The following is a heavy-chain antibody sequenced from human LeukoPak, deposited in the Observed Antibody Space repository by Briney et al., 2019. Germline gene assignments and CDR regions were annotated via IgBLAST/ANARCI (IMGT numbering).Heavy chain of an antibody. CDR2: INHSGST. CDR3: ARSGAARYLTN. D-gene: IGHD2/OR15-2a*01. CDR1: GGSFSGYY. J-gene: IGHJ4*02. V-gene: IGHV4-34*01. Sequence: SETLSLTCAVYGGSFSGYYWNWIRQPPGKGLEWIGEINHSGSTNYNPSLKSRVTISVDTSKNQFSLKLSSVTAADTAVYYCARSGAARYLTNWGQGTLVTVSS.